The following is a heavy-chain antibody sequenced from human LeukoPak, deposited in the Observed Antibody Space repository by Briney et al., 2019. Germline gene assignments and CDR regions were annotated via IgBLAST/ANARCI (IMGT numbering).Heavy chain of an antibody. Sequence: GASVKVSCKASGYTFTSYGISWVRQAPGQGLEWMGWINPNSGGTNYAQKFQGWVTMTRDTSISTAYMELSRLRSDDTAVYYCATRDGYGGHETYGYYMDVWGKGTTVTVSS. CDR1: GYTFTSYG. CDR3: ATRDGYGGHETYGYYMDV. CDR2: INPNSGGT. J-gene: IGHJ6*03. D-gene: IGHD5-12*01. V-gene: IGHV1-2*04.